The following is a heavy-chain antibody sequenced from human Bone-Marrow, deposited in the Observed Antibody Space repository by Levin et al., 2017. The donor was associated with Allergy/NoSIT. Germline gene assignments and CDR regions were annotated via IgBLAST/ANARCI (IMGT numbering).Heavy chain of an antibody. J-gene: IGHJ4*02. D-gene: IGHD3-3*01. CDR1: GFSFNNVW. V-gene: IGHV3-15*01. Sequence: GGSLRLSCAASGFSFNNVWMGWVRQAPGKGLEWVGLIKSKTDGGTTVYAAPVKGRFTISRDDSKNTLYLQMNSLKIEDTAVYYCTTKGLVGDWSADYWGQGTLVTVSS. CDR2: IKSKTDGGTT. CDR3: TTKGLVGDWSADY.